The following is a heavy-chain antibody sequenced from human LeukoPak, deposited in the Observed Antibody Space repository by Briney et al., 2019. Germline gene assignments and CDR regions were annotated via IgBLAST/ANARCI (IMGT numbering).Heavy chain of an antibody. CDR1: GFSLSTYW. CDR3: AREGRWRYDILTGYFDY. V-gene: IGHV3-7*01. CDR2: IKQDGSEQ. Sequence: GGSLRLSCAASGFSLSTYWMSWVRQAPGKGLESVANIKQDGSEQYYGDSVKGRFTISRDNANNSLFLQMDSLTAEDTAVYYCAREGRWRYDILTGYFDYWGQGILVTVSS. D-gene: IGHD3-9*01. J-gene: IGHJ4*02.